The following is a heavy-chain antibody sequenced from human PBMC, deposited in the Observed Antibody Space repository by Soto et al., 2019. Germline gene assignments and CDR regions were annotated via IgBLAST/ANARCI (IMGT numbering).Heavy chain of an antibody. CDR1: GFTFSSYA. V-gene: IGHV3-23*01. CDR2: ISGSGGST. CDR3: AKCDCSGGSCYKVDYWYFDL. J-gene: IGHJ2*01. D-gene: IGHD2-15*01. Sequence: GGSLRLSCAASGFTFSSYAMSWVRQAPGKGLEWVSAISGSGGSTYYADSVKGRFTISRDNSKNTLYLQMNSLRAEDTAVYYCAKCDCSGGSCYKVDYWYFDLWGRGTLVTVSS.